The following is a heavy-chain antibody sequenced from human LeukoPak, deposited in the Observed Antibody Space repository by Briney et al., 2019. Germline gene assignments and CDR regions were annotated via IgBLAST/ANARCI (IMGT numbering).Heavy chain of an antibody. Sequence: KPSETLSLTCTVSGGSIGSSSYYWGWIRQPPGKGLEWIGSIYYSGSTYYNPSLKSRVTISVDTSKNQFSLKLSSVTAADTAVYYCARGASYGDYPDYWGQGTLVTVSS. J-gene: IGHJ4*02. CDR2: IYYSGST. V-gene: IGHV4-39*01. CDR3: ARGASYGDYPDY. CDR1: GGSIGSSSYY. D-gene: IGHD4-17*01.